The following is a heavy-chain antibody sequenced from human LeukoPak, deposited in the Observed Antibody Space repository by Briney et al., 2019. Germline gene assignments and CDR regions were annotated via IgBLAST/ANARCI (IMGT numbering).Heavy chain of an antibody. Sequence: PSETLSLTCTVSGGSISSYYWSWIRQPPGKGLEWIGYIYYSGSTNYNPSLKSRVTISVDTSKNQFSLKLSSVTAAGTAVYYCASLYCSGGSCHNDYWGQGTLVTVSS. CDR2: IYYSGST. CDR3: ASLYCSGGSCHNDY. V-gene: IGHV4-59*01. J-gene: IGHJ4*02. CDR1: GGSISSYY. D-gene: IGHD2-15*01.